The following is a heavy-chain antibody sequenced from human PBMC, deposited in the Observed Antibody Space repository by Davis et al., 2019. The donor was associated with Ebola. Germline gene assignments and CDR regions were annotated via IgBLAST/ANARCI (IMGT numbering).Heavy chain of an antibody. CDR1: GYIFTSND. Sequence: AASVKVSCKASGYIFTSNDIYWVRQATGQGLEWMGWMNPDSGNTGYASKFQGRVTMTRNNSITTAYMELSSLRFEDTAVYYCARPIEKRCSPGCFDLWGRGTLVTVSS. D-gene: IGHD4/OR15-4a*01. CDR2: MNPDSGNT. V-gene: IGHV1-8*01. J-gene: IGHJ2*01. CDR3: ARPIEKRCSPGCFDL.